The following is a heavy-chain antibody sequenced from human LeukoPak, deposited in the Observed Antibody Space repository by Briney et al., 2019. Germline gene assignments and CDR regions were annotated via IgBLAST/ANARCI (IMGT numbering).Heavy chain of an antibody. CDR3: ARVGIFGVVIDY. CDR2: IYSGGST. D-gene: IGHD3-3*01. J-gene: IGHJ4*02. V-gene: IGHV3-53*01. CDR1: GFTVSSNY. Sequence: GGSLRLSCAASGFTVSSNYMSWVRQAPGKGLEWASVIYSGGSTYYADSVKGRFTISRDNSKNTLYLQMNSLRAEDTAVYYCARVGIFGVVIDYWGQGTLVTVSS.